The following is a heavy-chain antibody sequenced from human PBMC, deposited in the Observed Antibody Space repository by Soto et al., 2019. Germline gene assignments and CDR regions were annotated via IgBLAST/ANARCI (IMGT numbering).Heavy chain of an antibody. CDR3: ASLGGLYGMDV. J-gene: IGHJ6*02. CDR1: GGSISSYY. Sequence: SETLSLTCTVSGGSISSYYWSWIRQPPGKGLEWIGYIYYSGSTNYNPSLKSRVTISVDTSKNQFSLKLSSVTAADTAVYYCASLGGLYGMDVWGQGTTVTVSS. D-gene: IGHD3-16*01. V-gene: IGHV4-59*01. CDR2: IYYSGST.